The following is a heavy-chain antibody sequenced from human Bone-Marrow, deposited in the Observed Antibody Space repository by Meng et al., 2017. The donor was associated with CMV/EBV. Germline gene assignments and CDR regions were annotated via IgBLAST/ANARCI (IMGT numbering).Heavy chain of an antibody. CDR3: ARDHYFDSSGYRQDI. Sequence: GESLKISCAGSGFTFSSYWMSWVRQAPGKGLEWVSYISSSGSTIYYADSVKGRFTISRDNAKNTLYLQMNSLRAEDTAVYYCARDHYFDSSGYRQDIWGQGTMVTVSS. CDR1: GFTFSSYW. CDR2: ISSSGSTI. V-gene: IGHV3-48*04. D-gene: IGHD3-22*01. J-gene: IGHJ3*02.